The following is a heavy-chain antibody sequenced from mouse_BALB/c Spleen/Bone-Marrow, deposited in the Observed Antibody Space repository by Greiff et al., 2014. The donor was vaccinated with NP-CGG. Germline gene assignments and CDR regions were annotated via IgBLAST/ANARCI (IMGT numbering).Heavy chain of an antibody. D-gene: IGHD2-3*01. CDR2: IYHGDGST. Sequence: QVQLQQSGPELVKPGALVKISRKASGYTFTSYDLNWGKQRPGQGLEGIGWIYHGDGSTKYNEKFKGKATLTADRSSSIAYMQLSSLTSENSAVYFCARSDDGFPYSFDSWGQGTTLTVSS. J-gene: IGHJ2*01. CDR1: GYTFTSYD. V-gene: IGHV1S56*01. CDR3: ARSDDGFPYSFDS.